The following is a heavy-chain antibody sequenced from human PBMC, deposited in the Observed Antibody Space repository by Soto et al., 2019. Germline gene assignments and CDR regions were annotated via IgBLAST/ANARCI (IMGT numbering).Heavy chain of an antibody. V-gene: IGHV3-21*06. CDR1: GFTFSSYS. J-gene: IGHJ6*03. Sequence: EGQLVESGGGLVKPGGSLRLSCVVSGFTFSSYSMNWVRQAPGKGLEWVSSISSSSIYTYYADSVKGRFTISRDNAKHSVYLQMNSPRAEDTAVYYCARDFKESQYYYYCMDVWGKGTTVTVSS. D-gene: IGHD3-10*01. CDR2: ISSSSIYT. CDR3: ARDFKESQYYYYCMDV.